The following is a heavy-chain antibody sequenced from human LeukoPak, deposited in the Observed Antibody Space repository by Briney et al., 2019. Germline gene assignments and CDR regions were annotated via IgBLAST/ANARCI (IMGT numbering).Heavy chain of an antibody. V-gene: IGHV3-23*01. Sequence: GGSLRLSCTASGFTFSSYAMNWVRQAPGKGLEWVSGIGAGGTFTYYADSVKGRFTISRDNSRNTLYLQMNSLRADDTAVYYCAKADTWAEYFQHWGQGTLVTVSS. CDR3: AKADTWAEYFQH. J-gene: IGHJ1*01. CDR2: IGAGGTFT. CDR1: GFTFSSYA.